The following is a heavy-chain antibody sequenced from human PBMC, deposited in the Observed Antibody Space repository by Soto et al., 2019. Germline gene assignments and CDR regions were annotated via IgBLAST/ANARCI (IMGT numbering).Heavy chain of an antibody. CDR1: GGTFSRYA. Sequence: QVQLVQSGAEVKKPRSSVKVSCKASGGTFSRYAISWVRHAPGQGLEWMGGIVPIFGTANYEPKFQGRVRKTADEPTITAYMGRSSLRSEETAVYYCANPGVGPAAGTVKGWFEPWGQGTLDTVSS. CDR2: IVPIFGTA. J-gene: IGHJ5*02. V-gene: IGHV1-69*01. CDR3: ANPGVGPAAGTVKGWFEP. D-gene: IGHD6-13*01.